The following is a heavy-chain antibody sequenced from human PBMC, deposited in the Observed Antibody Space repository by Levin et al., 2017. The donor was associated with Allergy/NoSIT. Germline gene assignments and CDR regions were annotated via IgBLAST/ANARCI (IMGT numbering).Heavy chain of an antibody. D-gene: IGHD3-10*01. Sequence: GESLKISCAVSGVTFSSYGMHWVRQAPGKGLEWVAVISFDGNQKYYADSVKGRFTISRDNSEDTLYLHIDSLRADDTAVYYCAKEYGSGSLLDYWGQGTLVSVSS. CDR2: ISFDGNQK. J-gene: IGHJ4*02. CDR1: GVTFSSYG. CDR3: AKEYGSGSLLDY. V-gene: IGHV3-30*18.